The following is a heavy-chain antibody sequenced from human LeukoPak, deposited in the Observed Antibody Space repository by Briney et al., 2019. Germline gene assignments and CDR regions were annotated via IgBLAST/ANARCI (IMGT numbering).Heavy chain of an antibody. CDR1: GGSISSYY. CDR3: ARDSGSRLDAFDI. J-gene: IGHJ3*02. CDR2: IYDSGST. D-gene: IGHD3-10*01. V-gene: IGHV4-59*12. Sequence: SETLSLTCTVSGGSISSYYWSWIRQPPGKGLEWIGYIYDSGSTNHNPSLKSRVTISVDTSKNQFSLKLSSVTAADTAVYYCARDSGSRLDAFDIWGQGTMVTVSS.